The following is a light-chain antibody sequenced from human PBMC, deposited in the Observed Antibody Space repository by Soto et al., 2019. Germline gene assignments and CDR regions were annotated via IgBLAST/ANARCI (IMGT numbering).Light chain of an antibody. CDR2: DAS. CDR1: QTITSW. V-gene: IGKV1-5*01. Sequence: MNNSPATLSAKVRDRVTITCRASQTITSWLAWYQQKPGKAPKVLIYDASSVQTWVPSRFSGSGSGTEFTLTISILRPGDYTPHCIALARVHPEPFGQVT. J-gene: IGKJ1*01. CDR3: ALARVHPEP.